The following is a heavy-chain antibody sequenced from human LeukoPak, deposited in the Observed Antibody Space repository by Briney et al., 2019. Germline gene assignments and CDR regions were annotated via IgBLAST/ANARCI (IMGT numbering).Heavy chain of an antibody. Sequence: GASVKVSCKTSGYGFTDYYVHWVRQAPGQGLEWMGWINPNSGVTNYAQKFQGWVTMTRDTSVSTAYMELNRLRSDDTAVYYCAKDRVSSSWYPFDYWGQGTLVTVSS. CDR1: GYGFTDYY. CDR3: AKDRVSSSWYPFDY. V-gene: IGHV1-2*04. J-gene: IGHJ4*02. D-gene: IGHD6-13*01. CDR2: INPNSGVT.